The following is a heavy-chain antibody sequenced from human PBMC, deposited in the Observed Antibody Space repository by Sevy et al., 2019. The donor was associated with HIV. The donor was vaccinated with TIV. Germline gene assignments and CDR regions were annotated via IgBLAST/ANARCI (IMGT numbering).Heavy chain of an antibody. CDR2: ISSSSYI. Sequence: GGSLRLSCAASGFTFSSYSMNWVRQAPGKGLEWVSSISSSSYIYYADSVKGRFTISRDNAKNSLYLQMNSLRAEDTAVYYCARVGTLVVPAATAHYYYGMDVWGQGTTVTVSS. CDR3: ARVGTLVVPAATAHYYYGMDV. J-gene: IGHJ6*02. CDR1: GFTFSSYS. D-gene: IGHD2-2*01. V-gene: IGHV3-21*01.